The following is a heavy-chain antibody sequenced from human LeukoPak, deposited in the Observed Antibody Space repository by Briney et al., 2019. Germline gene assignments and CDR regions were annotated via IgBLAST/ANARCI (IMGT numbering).Heavy chain of an antibody. CDR2: INPNSGGT. Sequence: ASVKVSCKASGYTFTGYYIHWVRQPPGQGLEWMGWINPNSGGTNYAQKCQGRVTMTRDTSISTAYMELSRLRSDDTAVYYCARCDRLNYYDSSGYLGYWGQGTLVTVSS. CDR3: ARCDRLNYYDSSGYLGY. V-gene: IGHV1-2*02. J-gene: IGHJ4*02. CDR1: GYTFTGYY. D-gene: IGHD3-22*01.